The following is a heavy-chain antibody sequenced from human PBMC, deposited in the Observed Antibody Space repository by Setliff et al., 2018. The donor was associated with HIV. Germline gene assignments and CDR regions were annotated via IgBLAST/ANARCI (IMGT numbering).Heavy chain of an antibody. CDR1: AYSIIINEW. D-gene: IGHD4-4*01. Sequence: PSETLSLTCSVSAYSIIINEWWGWIRQTPGKGLEWIGYIHYDGVTHYNSSLKSRVTISIDTSKNQFSLRLSSVTAVDTAVYYCVRVNCVRAYNNWFDPWGQGILVTVSS. J-gene: IGHJ5*02. V-gene: IGHV4-28*03. CDR3: VRVNCVRAYNNWFDP. CDR2: IHYDGVT.